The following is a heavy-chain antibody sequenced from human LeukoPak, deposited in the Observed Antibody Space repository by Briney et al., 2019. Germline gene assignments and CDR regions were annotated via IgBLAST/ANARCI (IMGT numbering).Heavy chain of an antibody. J-gene: IGHJ4*02. CDR2: ISSGGGTI. Sequence: GGSLRLSCAVSGFTFSDYYMSWIRQAPGKGLEWVSYISSGGGTISHADSVKGRFTISRDNAKNSLYLQMNSLRAEDTAVYYCARDPKRKQQLVNYFDYWGQGTLVTVSS. CDR3: ARDPKRKQQLVNYFDY. D-gene: IGHD6-13*01. CDR1: GFTFSDYY. V-gene: IGHV3-11*01.